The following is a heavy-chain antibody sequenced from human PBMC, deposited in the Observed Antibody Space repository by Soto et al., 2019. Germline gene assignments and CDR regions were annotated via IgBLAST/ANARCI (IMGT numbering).Heavy chain of an antibody. CDR1: GGSITSGDYC. V-gene: IGHV4-30-4*01. Sequence: TLSLTCTVSGGSITSGDYCGSWIRQPPGKGLEWIGYIYYSGSTSYNPSLKSRVTISVDTSKNQFSLKLSSVTAADTAVYYCARDTGYYDSSGKNFFDYWGQGTLVTVSS. CDR3: ARDTGYYDSSGKNFFDY. J-gene: IGHJ4*02. D-gene: IGHD3-22*01. CDR2: IYYSGST.